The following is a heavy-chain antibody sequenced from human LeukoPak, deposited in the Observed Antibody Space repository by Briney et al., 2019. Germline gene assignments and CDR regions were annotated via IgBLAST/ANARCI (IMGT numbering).Heavy chain of an antibody. CDR3: AKDWYSSSWTFEN. CDR2: ISGDGGNA. Sequence: GGSLRLSCAASGFTFADYAMHWVRQAPGKGLEWVSLISGDGGNADYADSVKGRFTISRDNSKNSLYLQMNGLRTEDTALYYCAKDWYSSSWTFENWGQGTLVTVSS. D-gene: IGHD6-13*01. V-gene: IGHV3-43*02. CDR1: GFTFADYA. J-gene: IGHJ4*02.